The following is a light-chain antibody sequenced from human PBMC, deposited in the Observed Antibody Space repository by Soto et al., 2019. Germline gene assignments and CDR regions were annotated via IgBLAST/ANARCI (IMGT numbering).Light chain of an antibody. CDR3: QQYNNWPIT. Sequence: EMVLTQSPGTLSLSPGERATLSCRASQSVSSSQLAWYQQKPGQAPRLLMYGASSRATGIPDRLSGSGSGTDFTLTINSLQSEDFAVYYCQQYNNWPITFGQGTRPEIK. V-gene: IGKV3-20*01. J-gene: IGKJ5*01. CDR1: QSVSSSQ. CDR2: GAS.